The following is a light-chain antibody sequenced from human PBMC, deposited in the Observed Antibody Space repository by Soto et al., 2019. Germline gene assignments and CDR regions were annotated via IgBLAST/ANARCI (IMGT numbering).Light chain of an antibody. Sequence: VQITQSPSPLSASVGDRVTITFRASQSISSWLAWYQQGPGKAPKLLIDDASSLEIGVPSRGSGSGSGTEFTLTISSLQPDDVATYYCQQYNSYSTFGQGTKVDIK. CDR1: QSISSW. V-gene: IGKV1-5*01. CDR2: DAS. J-gene: IGKJ1*01. CDR3: QQYNSYST.